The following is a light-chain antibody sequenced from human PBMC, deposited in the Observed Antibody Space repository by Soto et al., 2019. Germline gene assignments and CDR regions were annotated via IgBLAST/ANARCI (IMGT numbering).Light chain of an antibody. CDR3: QQRNYWQVT. V-gene: IGKV3-11*01. J-gene: IGKJ5*01. Sequence: EIVLTQSPGTLSLSPVERATLSCMASQSVSGYLAWYQQKPGQPPRLLIYDVSNRATGIPARFSGSGSGTDFTLTISSLEPEDFAIYYCQQRNYWQVTFGQGTRLEIK. CDR1: QSVSGY. CDR2: DVS.